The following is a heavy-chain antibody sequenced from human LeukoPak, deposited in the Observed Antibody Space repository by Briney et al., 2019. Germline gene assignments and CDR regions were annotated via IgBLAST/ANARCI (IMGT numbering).Heavy chain of an antibody. J-gene: IGHJ5*02. Sequence: SETLSLTCTVSGGSISSYYWSWIRQPPVKGLEWIGYIYYSGSTNYNPSLKSRVTISVDTSKNQFSLKLSSVPAADTAVYYCARGGYYGSGNDFRFDPWGQGTLVTVSS. CDR2: IYYSGST. D-gene: IGHD3-10*01. CDR3: ARGGYYGSGNDFRFDP. CDR1: GGSISSYY. V-gene: IGHV4-59*01.